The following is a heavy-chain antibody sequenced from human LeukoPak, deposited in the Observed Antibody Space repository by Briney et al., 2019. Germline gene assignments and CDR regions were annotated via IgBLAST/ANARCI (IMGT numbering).Heavy chain of an antibody. D-gene: IGHD2-15*01. J-gene: IGHJ5*02. V-gene: IGHV1-69*06. CDR2: IIPIFGTA. CDR3: ARDQILRGYCSGGSCYNWFDP. CDR1: GGTFSSYA. Sequence: GASVKVSCKASGGTFSSYAISWVRQAPGQGLEWMGGIIPIFGTANYAQKFQGRVTITADKSTSTAYMELSSLRSEDTAVYYCARDQILRGYCSGGSCYNWFDPWGQGTLVTVSS.